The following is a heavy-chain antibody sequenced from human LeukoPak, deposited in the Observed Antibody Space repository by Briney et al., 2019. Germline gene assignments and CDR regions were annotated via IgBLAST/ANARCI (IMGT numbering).Heavy chain of an antibody. V-gene: IGHV4-34*01. CDR3: ARAYRYYYDSSGYYPRGGGYFDY. CDR1: GGSFSGYY. CDR2: INHGGST. J-gene: IGHJ4*02. D-gene: IGHD3-22*01. Sequence: SETLSLTCAVYGGSFSGYYWSWIRQPPGKGLEWIGEINHGGSTNYNPSLKSRVTISVDTSKNQFSLKLSSVTAADTAVYYCARAYRYYYDSSGYYPRGGGYFDYWGQGTLVTVSS.